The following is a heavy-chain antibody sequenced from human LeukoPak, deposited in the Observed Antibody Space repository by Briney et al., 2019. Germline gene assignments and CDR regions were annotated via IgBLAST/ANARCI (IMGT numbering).Heavy chain of an antibody. J-gene: IGHJ4*02. CDR1: GYTFTNYG. D-gene: IGHD3-22*01. CDR2: ISGNNGDI. V-gene: IGHV1-18*01. Sequence: ASVKVSCKASGYTFTNYGISWVRQAPGQGLEWMGWISGNNGDINYAQKFQGRVTMTTDTSTSTAYMELRSLRSDDTAVYYCARPDYYDSSGYYGNKFDYWGQGTLVTVSS. CDR3: ARPDYYDSSGYYGNKFDY.